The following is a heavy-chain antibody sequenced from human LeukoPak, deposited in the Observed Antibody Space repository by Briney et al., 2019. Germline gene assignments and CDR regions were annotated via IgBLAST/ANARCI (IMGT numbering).Heavy chain of an antibody. Sequence: PSETLSLTCAVHGGSFSGFYWTWMRQPPGKELEWIGEIKHGGFTSYHPSLKSRVTMSEDTSNNQFSLKLTSVTAADTAVYYCARGLGEGYPDYWGPGTLVNVSS. CDR1: GGSFSGFY. V-gene: IGHV4-34*01. CDR2: IKHGGFT. CDR3: ARGLGEGYPDY. D-gene: IGHD5-24*01. J-gene: IGHJ4*02.